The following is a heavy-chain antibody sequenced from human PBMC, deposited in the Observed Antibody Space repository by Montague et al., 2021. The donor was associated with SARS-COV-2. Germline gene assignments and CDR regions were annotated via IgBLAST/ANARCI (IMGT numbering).Heavy chain of an antibody. Sequence: SETLSLTCTVSGSISGYYWTWIRQSAGKGLEWIGRISSSGGIDYXASPRSRVTMSLDTSKIQLSLKLSSVTAADTAVYYCARQYIGYNRRFDYWGQGALVTVSP. J-gene: IGHJ4*02. D-gene: IGHD5-12*01. CDR3: ARQYIGYNRRFDY. CDR1: GSISGYY. V-gene: IGHV4-4*07. CDR2: ISSSGGI.